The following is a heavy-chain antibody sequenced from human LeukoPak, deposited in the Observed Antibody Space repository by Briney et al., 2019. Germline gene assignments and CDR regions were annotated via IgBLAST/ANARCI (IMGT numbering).Heavy chain of an antibody. CDR1: GFSFSTYA. CDR3: AREGLDSSGRLYYFDY. Sequence: SGGSLRLSCAASGFSFSTYAMTWVRQAPGKGLEWVSYISGSSSTTYYADSVKGRFTISRDNAKNSLYLQMNSLSDEDTAVYYCAREGLDSSGRLYYFDYWGQGTLVTVSS. J-gene: IGHJ4*02. V-gene: IGHV3-48*02. D-gene: IGHD5-18*01. CDR2: ISGSSSTT.